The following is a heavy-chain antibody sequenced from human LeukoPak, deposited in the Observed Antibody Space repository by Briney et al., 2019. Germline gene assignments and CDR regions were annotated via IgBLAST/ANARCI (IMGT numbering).Heavy chain of an antibody. V-gene: IGHV3-9*01. J-gene: IGHJ6*02. CDR3: VKDRDFWSGLDV. CDR2: ISWQSRTR. D-gene: IGHD3-3*01. Sequence: GGSLRLSCVASGFFFDVYGMHWVRHVPGKGLEWVSGISWQSRTRKYADSVRGRFTISRDNAKNSLYLQMNSLKLEDTALYYCVKDRDFWSGLDVWGQGTMVTVS. CDR1: GFFFDVYG.